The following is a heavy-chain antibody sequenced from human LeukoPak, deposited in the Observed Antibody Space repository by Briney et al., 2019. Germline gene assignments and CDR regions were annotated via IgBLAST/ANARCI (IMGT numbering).Heavy chain of an antibody. D-gene: IGHD3-3*01. V-gene: IGHV4-59*01. CDR1: GGSISSYY. CDR3: ARGVIGPYYDFWSGYYVDY. J-gene: IGHJ4*02. Sequence: PSETLSLTCTVSGGSISSYYWSWIRQPPGKGLEWIGYIYYSGSTNYNPSLKSRVTISVDTSKNQFSLKLSSVTAADTAVYYCARGVIGPYYDFWSGYYVDYWGQGTLVTVSS. CDR2: IYYSGST.